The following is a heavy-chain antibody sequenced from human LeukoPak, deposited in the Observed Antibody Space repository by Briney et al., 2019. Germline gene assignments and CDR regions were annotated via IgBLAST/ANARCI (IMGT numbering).Heavy chain of an antibody. D-gene: IGHD6-6*01. CDR2: ISSSSSYI. V-gene: IGHV3-21*01. Sequence: GGSLRLSCAASGFTFSSYSMNWVRQAPGKGLEWVLSISSSSSYIYYADSVKGRFTISRDNAKNSLYLQMNSLRAEDTAVYYCARESLYSSSSPPSYWGQGTLVTVSS. CDR3: ARESLYSSSSPPSY. CDR1: GFTFSSYS. J-gene: IGHJ4*02.